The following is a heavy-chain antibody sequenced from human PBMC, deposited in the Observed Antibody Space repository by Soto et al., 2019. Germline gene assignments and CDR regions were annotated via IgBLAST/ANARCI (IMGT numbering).Heavy chain of an antibody. Sequence: EVQLLESGGGLVQPGGSLRLSCAASGFTFSSYAMSWVRQAPGKGLEWVSTMSGSGGYTDYADSVEGRFAISRDNSKNTLYLQMADLRAEDTAVYYCATFRFCTSTSCYGREGGFWGQGTLVTVSS. CDR2: MSGSGGYT. D-gene: IGHD2-2*01. CDR1: GFTFSSYA. J-gene: IGHJ4*02. CDR3: ATFRFCTSTSCYGREGGF. V-gene: IGHV3-23*01.